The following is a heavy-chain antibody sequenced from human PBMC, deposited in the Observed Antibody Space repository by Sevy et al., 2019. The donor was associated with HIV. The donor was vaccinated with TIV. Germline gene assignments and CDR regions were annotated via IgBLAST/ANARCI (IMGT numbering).Heavy chain of an antibody. CDR1: GYTFTRYG. V-gene: IGHV1-18*01. CDR2: ISGNNDYT. Sequence: ASVKVSCKASGYTFTRYGISWVRQAPGQGLEWMGWISGNNDYTNYAQKIQGRVTMTTDTSTSVAYMELRSLRPDDTAVYYCARDRNNYDSSGYPKGMDVWGQGTTVTVSS. J-gene: IGHJ6*02. D-gene: IGHD3-22*01. CDR3: ARDRNNYDSSGYPKGMDV.